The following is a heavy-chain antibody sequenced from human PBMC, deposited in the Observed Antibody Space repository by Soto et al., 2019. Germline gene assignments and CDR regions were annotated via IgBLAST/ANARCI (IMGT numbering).Heavy chain of an antibody. D-gene: IGHD1-1*01. Sequence: GGSLRLSSTTSGFSIASFAMTWDRQAPGKGLEWVATISGSDGKTYYADSVKGRFSISREPSRNTLYLQMNSLRADDTAIYYCAKYTYFVHGGQGTWVALS. J-gene: IGHJ4*02. CDR3: AKYTYFVH. CDR1: GFSIASFA. V-gene: IGHV3-23*01. CDR2: ISGSDGKT.